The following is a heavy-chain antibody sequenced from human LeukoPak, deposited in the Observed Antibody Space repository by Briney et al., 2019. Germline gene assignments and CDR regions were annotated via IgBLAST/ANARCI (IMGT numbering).Heavy chain of an antibody. CDR3: ARDVFLGAVAGRRADY. CDR1: GGSFSGYY. V-gene: IGHV4-34*01. D-gene: IGHD6-19*01. CDR2: INHSGST. Sequence: SETLSLTCAAYGGSFSGYYWSWIRQPPGKGLEWIGEINHSGSTNYNPSLKSRVTISVDTSKNQFSLKLSSVTAADTAIYYCARDVFLGAVAGRRADYWGQGTLVTVSS. J-gene: IGHJ4*02.